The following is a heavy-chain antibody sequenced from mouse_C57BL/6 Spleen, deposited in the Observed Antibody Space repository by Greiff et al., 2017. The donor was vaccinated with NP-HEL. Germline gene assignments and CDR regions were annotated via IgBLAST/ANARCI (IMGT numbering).Heavy chain of an antibody. CDR2: ILPGSGST. D-gene: IGHD2-1*01. Sequence: VQLQQSGAELMKPGASVKLSCKATGYTFTSYWIEWVKQRPGHGLEWIGEILPGSGSTNHNEKFKGKSTFTADTSSNTAYMQLSSLTTEDSAIYYCARRYYGNYLYYFDYWGQGTTLTVSS. V-gene: IGHV1-9*01. CDR3: ARRYYGNYLYYFDY. CDR1: GYTFTSYW. J-gene: IGHJ2*01.